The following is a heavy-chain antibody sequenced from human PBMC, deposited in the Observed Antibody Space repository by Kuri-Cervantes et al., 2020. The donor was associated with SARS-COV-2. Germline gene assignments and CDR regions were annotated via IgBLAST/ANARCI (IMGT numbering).Heavy chain of an antibody. Sequence: SVKVSCKASGGTFSSYAISWVRQAPGQGLEWMGGIIPIFGTANYAQKFQGRVTITADESTSTAYMELSSLRSGDTAVYYCARGGWRAGPLVVPAANSDTNYYYYYYMDVWGKGTTVTVSS. V-gene: IGHV1-69*13. CDR3: ARGGWRAGPLVVPAANSDTNYYYYYYMDV. CDR1: GGTFSSYA. CDR2: IIPIFGTA. D-gene: IGHD2-2*01. J-gene: IGHJ6*03.